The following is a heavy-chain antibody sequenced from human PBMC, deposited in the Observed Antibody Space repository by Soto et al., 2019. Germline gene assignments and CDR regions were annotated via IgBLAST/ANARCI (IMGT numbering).Heavy chain of an antibody. Sequence: QVQLVESGGGVVQPGRSLRLSCAASGFTFSSYGMHWVRQAPGKGLEWVAVIWYDGSNKYYADSVKGRFTISRDNSKNTLYLQMNSLRAEDTAVYYCARDPLDYGDYPYYFDSWGQGTLVTVSS. CDR2: IWYDGSNK. CDR1: GFTFSSYG. D-gene: IGHD4-17*01. J-gene: IGHJ4*02. CDR3: ARDPLDYGDYPYYFDS. V-gene: IGHV3-33*01.